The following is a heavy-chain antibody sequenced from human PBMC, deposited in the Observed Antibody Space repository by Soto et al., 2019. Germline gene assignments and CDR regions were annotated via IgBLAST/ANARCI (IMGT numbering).Heavy chain of an antibody. Sequence: SETLSLTCTVSGGSISSGGYYWSWIRQHPGKGLEWIGYIYYSGSTYYNPSLKSRVTISVDTSKNQFSLKLSSVTAADTAVYYCARGDATVTQYYFDYWGQGTLVTVSS. CDR1: GGSISSGGYY. D-gene: IGHD4-17*01. CDR3: ARGDATVTQYYFDY. CDR2: IYYSGST. J-gene: IGHJ4*02. V-gene: IGHV4-31*03.